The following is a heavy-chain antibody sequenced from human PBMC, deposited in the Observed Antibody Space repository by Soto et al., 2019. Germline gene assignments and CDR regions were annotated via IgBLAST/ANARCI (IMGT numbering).Heavy chain of an antibody. CDR1: GGSIISYY. V-gene: IGHV4-59*08. CDR2: IYYSGST. J-gene: IGHJ6*02. Sequence: SETLTLTCTVSGGSIISYYWSWILQPPWKGLEWIGYIYYSGSTNYNPSLKSRVTISLDTSKNQFSLKLSSVTAADTAVYYCAKSPYYYGTGSYPYGMDVWGQGTTVTV. D-gene: IGHD3-10*01. CDR3: AKSPYYYGTGSYPYGMDV.